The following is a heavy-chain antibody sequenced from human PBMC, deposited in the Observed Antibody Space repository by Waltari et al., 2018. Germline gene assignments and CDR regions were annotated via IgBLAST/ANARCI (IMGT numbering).Heavy chain of an antibody. CDR1: GFILNNSP. CDR3: ARRRRAPYYDSSSFYYFDY. Sequence: QVQLVESGGGVVQPGRSLPISCVASGFILNNSPVHWVRQAPGKGLEWVALLSSDGTNKNYADSVKGRFTLSRDDSKNTLYLQMNSLSAEDTAVYYCARRRRAPYYDSSSFYYFDYWGQGTLVIVSS. CDR2: LSSDGTNK. D-gene: IGHD3-22*01. J-gene: IGHJ4*02. V-gene: IGHV3-30*04.